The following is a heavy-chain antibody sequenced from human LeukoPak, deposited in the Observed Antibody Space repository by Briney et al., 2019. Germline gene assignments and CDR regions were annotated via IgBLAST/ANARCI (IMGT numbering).Heavy chain of an antibody. CDR1: GFTFSTYS. Sequence: GGSLRLSCAASGFTFSTYSIHWVRQAPGKGLEWVTVISADGRTQYYSDSVKGRFTISRDNSLNTLHLQMNSLRTGDTAVYYCASSGYYYYYGMDVWGQGTTVTVSS. CDR2: ISADGRTQ. V-gene: IGHV3-30*03. D-gene: IGHD3-10*01. J-gene: IGHJ6*02. CDR3: ASSGYYYYYGMDV.